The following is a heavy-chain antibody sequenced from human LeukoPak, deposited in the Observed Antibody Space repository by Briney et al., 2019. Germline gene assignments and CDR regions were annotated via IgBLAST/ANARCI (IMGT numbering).Heavy chain of an antibody. J-gene: IGHJ4*02. CDR2: THYTEGS. CDR3: ARRYQYDKSGHYYDDF. Sequence: GSLRLSCAASGFTFSSYAMSWVRQAPGKGLEWIGSTHYTEGSTFNPSLKSRVTFSTDTSKNQFFLQLTSVTAADTAIYYCARRYQYDKSGHYYDDFWGQGTLVTVSS. CDR1: GFTFSSYA. D-gene: IGHD3-22*01. V-gene: IGHV4-59*08.